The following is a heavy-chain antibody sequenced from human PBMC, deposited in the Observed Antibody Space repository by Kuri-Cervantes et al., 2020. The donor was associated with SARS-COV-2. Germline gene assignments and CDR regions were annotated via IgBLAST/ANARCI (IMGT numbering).Heavy chain of an antibody. CDR2: VSWNGSRT. V-gene: IGHV3-35*01. J-gene: IGHJ4*02. Sequence: GGSLRLSCAASGFTFSNSDMNWVHQAPGKGLEWVSGVSWNGSRTHYADSVKGRFTMSRDNAKNSLYLQMNSLRAEDTAVYYCARSGHDSSGYYRYYFDYWGQGTLVTVSS. D-gene: IGHD3-22*01. CDR1: GFTFSNSD. CDR3: ARSGHDSSGYYRYYFDY.